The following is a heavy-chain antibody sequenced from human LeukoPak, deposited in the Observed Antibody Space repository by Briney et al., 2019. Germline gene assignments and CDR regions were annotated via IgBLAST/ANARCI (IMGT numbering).Heavy chain of an antibody. V-gene: IGHV4-59*08. D-gene: IGHD3-16*02. CDR2: IAHSGTT. Sequence: SETLSLTCIVSGGSISRYSWNWIRQSPGKGLEWIGYIAHSGTTSYKSSLKSRVTISVDTSKNRLSLRLTSVTAADTAVYYCARSDIWGSYRFLDYWGQGALVTVSS. CDR1: GGSISRYS. CDR3: ARSDIWGSYRFLDY. J-gene: IGHJ4*02.